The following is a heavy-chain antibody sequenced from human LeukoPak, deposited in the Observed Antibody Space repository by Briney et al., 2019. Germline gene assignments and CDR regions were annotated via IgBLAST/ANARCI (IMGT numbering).Heavy chain of an antibody. D-gene: IGHD4-17*01. CDR2: ISSSSTYI. V-gene: IGHV3-21*01. CDR1: GFTFSSYT. J-gene: IGHJ4*02. Sequence: GGSLRLSCAASGFTFSSYTMNWVRQAPGKGLEWVSSISSSSTYIYYADSVKGRFTISRDYVRNSLSLQMNSLRAEDTAVYYCARDKYGDYGLDYWGPGTLVTVSS. CDR3: ARDKYGDYGLDY.